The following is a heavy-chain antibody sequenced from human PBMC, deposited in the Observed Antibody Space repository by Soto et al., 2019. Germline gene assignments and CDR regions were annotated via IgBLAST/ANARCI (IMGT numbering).Heavy chain of an antibody. D-gene: IGHD2-21*02. CDR2: IYYSGST. J-gene: IGHJ6*03. CDR1: GGSISSYY. CDR3: ARLPPNDCGNRRHYYYMDV. Sequence: QVQLQESGPGLVKPSETLSLTCTVSGGSISSYYWSWIRQPPGKGLEWIGYIYYSGSTNYNPSLKSRVTIPVDTSKNQFSLKLSSVTAADTAVYYCARLPPNDCGNRRHYYYMDVWGKGTTVTVSS. V-gene: IGHV4-59*08.